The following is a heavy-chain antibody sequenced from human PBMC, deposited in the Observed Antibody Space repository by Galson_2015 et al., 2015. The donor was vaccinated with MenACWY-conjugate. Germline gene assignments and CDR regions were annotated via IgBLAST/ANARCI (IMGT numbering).Heavy chain of an antibody. CDR3: ARAPPADYHLDY. D-gene: IGHD4-11*01. CDR2: INSDGRST. J-gene: IGHJ4*01. V-gene: IGHV3-74*01. CDR1: GFTLSNSW. Sequence: SLRLSCAASGFTLSNSWMHWVRQAPGKGLVWVSRINSDGRSTSYADSVKGRFTISRDNAKNTLYLQMNSLRAEDTAVYYCARAPPADYHLDYSGHGTLVTVSS.